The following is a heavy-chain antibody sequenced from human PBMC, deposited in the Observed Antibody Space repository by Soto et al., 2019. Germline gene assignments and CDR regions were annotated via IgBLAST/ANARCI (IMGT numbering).Heavy chain of an antibody. CDR2: ISSSGSTI. D-gene: IGHD6-19*01. CDR3: ARDKAVAGYYYYGMDV. CDR1: GVTFSDYY. Sequence: XGSLRLSCAAAGVTFSDYYMSWIRQAPGKGLDWVSYISSSGSTIYYADSVKGRFTISRDNAKNSLYLQMNSLRAEDTAVYYCARDKAVAGYYYYGMDVWGQGSTVTVSS. J-gene: IGHJ6*02. V-gene: IGHV3-11*01.